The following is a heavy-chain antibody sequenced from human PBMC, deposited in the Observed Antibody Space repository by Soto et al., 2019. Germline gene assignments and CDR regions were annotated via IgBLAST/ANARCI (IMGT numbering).Heavy chain of an antibody. CDR1: GGTFSSYA. CDR2: IIPIFGDT. Sequence: EASVKVSCKASGGTFSSYAISWVRQAPGQGLEWMGGIIPIFGDTNYAQTFQGRVTMTTDTSTSTVHMEVRSLRSDDTAVYYCAREGVAPYYYYGMDVWGQGTPVTVSS. J-gene: IGHJ6*02. D-gene: IGHD5-12*01. V-gene: IGHV1-69*05. CDR3: AREGVAPYYYYGMDV.